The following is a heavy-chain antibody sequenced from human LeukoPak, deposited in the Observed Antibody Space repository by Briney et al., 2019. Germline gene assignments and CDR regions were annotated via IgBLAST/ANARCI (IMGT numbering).Heavy chain of an antibody. J-gene: IGHJ4*02. V-gene: IGHV3-74*01. CDR1: GFTLSAYW. Sequence: GGSLRLSCAASGFTLSAYWMHWVRQAPGKGLMWVSRIEGDGNRITYADSVKGRFTISRDNAKNTLYLQMNSLRAEDTAVYYCTRDWRNLGYDYWGQGTLVTVSS. D-gene: IGHD5-12*01. CDR2: IEGDGNRI. CDR3: TRDWRNLGYDY.